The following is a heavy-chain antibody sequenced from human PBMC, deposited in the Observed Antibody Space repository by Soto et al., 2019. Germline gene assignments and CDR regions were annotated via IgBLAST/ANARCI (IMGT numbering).Heavy chain of an antibody. V-gene: IGHV3-48*03. D-gene: IGHD6-19*01. J-gene: IGHJ3*02. Sequence: EVQLVESGGGLVQPGGSLRLSCAASGFTFSSYEMNWVRQAPGKGLEWVSYISSSGSTIYYADSVKGRFTISRDNAKNSLYLQLTSLRAEDTAVYYCARDPGGWYGDAFDIWGQGTMVTVSS. CDR3: ARDPGGWYGDAFDI. CDR1: GFTFSSYE. CDR2: ISSSGSTI.